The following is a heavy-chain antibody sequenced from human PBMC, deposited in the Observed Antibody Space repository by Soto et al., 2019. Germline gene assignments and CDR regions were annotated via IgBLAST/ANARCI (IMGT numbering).Heavy chain of an antibody. CDR2: IYYNGNT. V-gene: IGHV4-59*01. Sequence: LSLTCTVSGGSISSYYWSWIRQPPGKGLEWIGYIYYNGNTNYAQKLQGRVTMTTDTSTSTAYMELRSLRSDDTAVYYCARDQLYYDFWSGYYGWFDPWGQGTLVTVSS. J-gene: IGHJ5*02. CDR3: ARDQLYYDFWSGYYGWFDP. CDR1: GGSISSYY. D-gene: IGHD3-3*01.